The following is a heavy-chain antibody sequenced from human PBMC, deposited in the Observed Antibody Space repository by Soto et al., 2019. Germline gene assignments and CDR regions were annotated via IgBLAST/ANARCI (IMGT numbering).Heavy chain of an antibody. CDR2: INPSGGST. D-gene: IGHD3-22*01. Sequence: GASVKVSCKASGYSLSGYYLHWVRQAPGQGPEWMGIINPSGGSTSYAQKFQGRVTMTRDTSTSTVYMELSSLRSEDTAVYYCARARRRYDSSGYSLLNWFDPWGQGTLVTVSS. J-gene: IGHJ5*02. V-gene: IGHV1-46*01. CDR3: ARARRRYDSSGYSLLNWFDP. CDR1: GYSLSGYY.